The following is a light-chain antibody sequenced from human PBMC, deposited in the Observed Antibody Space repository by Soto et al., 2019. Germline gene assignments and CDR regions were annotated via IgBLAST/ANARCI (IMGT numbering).Light chain of an antibody. CDR1: KNITNY. Sequence: DIQMTQPPYSLAASVADRVTITCQASKNITNYSYWYQQKPGRAPKLLIYDASNLEAGVPSRFSGSGSGTDFTFTISRLQPEDIATYYCQQYENLPTLGQGTRLEIK. CDR3: QQYENLPT. CDR2: DAS. V-gene: IGKV1-33*01. J-gene: IGKJ5*01.